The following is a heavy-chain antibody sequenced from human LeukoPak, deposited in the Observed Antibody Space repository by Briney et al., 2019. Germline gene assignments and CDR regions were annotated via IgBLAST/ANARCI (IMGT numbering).Heavy chain of an antibody. D-gene: IGHD3-22*01. CDR3: AKDWNYYDTSVPFYYYYMEV. CDR1: GFTFSVYG. CDR2: VSYDGSDK. J-gene: IGHJ6*03. Sequence: TGGSLRLSCAASGFTFSVYGMHWVRQAPGKGLEWVAVVSYDGSDKYYSDSVEGRFSIPRDNSKNTVYLQMSSLRAEDTAVYFCAKDWNYYDTSVPFYYYYMEVWGKGTTVTVSS. V-gene: IGHV3-30*18.